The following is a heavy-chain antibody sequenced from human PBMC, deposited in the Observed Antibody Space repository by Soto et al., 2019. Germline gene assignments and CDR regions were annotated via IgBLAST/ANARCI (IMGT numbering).Heavy chain of an antibody. CDR1: GYTFTDYP. V-gene: IGHV1-3*01. Sequence: QVQLVQSGAEVRKPGASVKVSCKASGYTFTDYPMHWVRQAPGQRPEWMGWISAGNGNTKYSQKFQDRVTITSDTAASTAYMELSSLRSQDTAVYYCAIGGRVGAGTNGWDDASDIWGQGTLVTVSS. CDR3: AIGGRVGAGTNGWDDASDI. J-gene: IGHJ3*02. D-gene: IGHD6-19*01. CDR2: ISAGNGNT.